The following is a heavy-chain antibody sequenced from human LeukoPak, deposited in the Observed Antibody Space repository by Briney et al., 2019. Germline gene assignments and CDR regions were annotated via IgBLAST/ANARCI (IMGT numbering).Heavy chain of an antibody. D-gene: IGHD3-10*01. CDR3: ARDRYYYGSGSSHDY. CDR2: ISSSSSTI. CDR1: GFTFSSYS. V-gene: IGHV3-48*01. J-gene: IGHJ4*02. Sequence: GGSLRLSCAASGFTFSSYSMNWVRQAPGKGLEWVSYISSSSSTIYYADSVKGRFTISRDNAKNSLYLQMNSLRAEDTAVYYCARDRYYYGSGSSHDYWAREPWSPSPQ.